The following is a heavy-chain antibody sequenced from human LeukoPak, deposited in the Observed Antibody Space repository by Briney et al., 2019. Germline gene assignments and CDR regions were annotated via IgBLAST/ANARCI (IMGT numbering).Heavy chain of an antibody. CDR1: GFTFSNYW. Sequence: GGSLRLSCAASGFTFSNYWMHWVRQAPGKGLVWVSRIATDGSTTGYADSVKGRFTISRDNARNTRYLEMNSLSAEDTAVYYCTRSIMSDLEYCGGNCFAFDYWGQGTLVTVSS. V-gene: IGHV3-74*01. CDR3: TRSIMSDLEYCGGNCFAFDY. D-gene: IGHD2-21*01. J-gene: IGHJ4*02. CDR2: IATDGSTT.